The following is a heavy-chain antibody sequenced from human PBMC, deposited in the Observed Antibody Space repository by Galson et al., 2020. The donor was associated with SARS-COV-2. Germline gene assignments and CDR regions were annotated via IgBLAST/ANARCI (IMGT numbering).Heavy chain of an antibody. V-gene: IGHV3-30*03. CDR3: ARDRRYYDILTGYLGPLYYYYYGMDV. CDR1: GFTFSSYG. J-gene: IGHJ6*02. D-gene: IGHD3-9*01. Sequence: GESLKISCAASGFTFSSYGMHWVRQAPGKGLEWVAVISYAGSNKYYADSVKGRFTISRDNSKNTLYLQMNSLRAEDTAVYYCARDRRYYDILTGYLGPLYYYYYGMDVWGQGTTVTVSS. CDR2: ISYAGSNK.